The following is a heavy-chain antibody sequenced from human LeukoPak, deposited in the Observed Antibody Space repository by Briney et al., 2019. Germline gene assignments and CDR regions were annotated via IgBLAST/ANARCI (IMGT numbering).Heavy chain of an antibody. CDR1: GYTFTSYG. CDR3: ARVTRDPSYGFWAY. J-gene: IGHJ4*02. CDR2: ISAYNGNT. V-gene: IGHV1-18*01. D-gene: IGHD3/OR15-3a*01. Sequence: ASVKVSCKASGYTFTSYGISWVRQAPGQGLEWMGWISAYNGNTNYAQKLQGRVTMTTDTSTSTAYMELRSLRSEDTAVYYCARVTRDPSYGFWAYWGQGTLVTVSS.